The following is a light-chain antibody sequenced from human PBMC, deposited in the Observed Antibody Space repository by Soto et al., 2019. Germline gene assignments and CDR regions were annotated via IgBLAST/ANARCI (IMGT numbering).Light chain of an antibody. CDR1: SSDVGGYDY. CDR2: DVS. CDR3: SSYTSSSTIYV. V-gene: IGLV2-14*01. J-gene: IGLJ1*01. Sequence: QSVLTQPASVSGSPGQSITISCTGTSSDVGGYDYVSWYQQLPGKAPKLMIYDVSNRPSGVSNRFSGSKSGNTASLTISGLQAEDEADYYCSSYTSSSTIYVLGTGTKVTVL.